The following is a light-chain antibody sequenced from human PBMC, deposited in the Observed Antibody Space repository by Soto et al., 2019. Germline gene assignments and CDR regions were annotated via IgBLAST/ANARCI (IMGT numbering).Light chain of an antibody. Sequence: EIVMTQSPATLAVSPGERATLSCRASQSVSSNLSWYQQKPGQARRLLIYGASIRATGIPARFSGSGSWTEFTLTIRSLQSEDFAVYYCQQYNTWPPITFGQGTRLEI. CDR1: QSVSSN. V-gene: IGKV3-15*01. J-gene: IGKJ5*01. CDR3: QQYNTWPPIT. CDR2: GAS.